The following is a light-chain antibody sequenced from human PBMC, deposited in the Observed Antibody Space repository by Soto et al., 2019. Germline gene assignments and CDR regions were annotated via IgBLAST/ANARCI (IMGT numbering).Light chain of an antibody. CDR2: DAS. CDR3: QQRNNGPPLT. CDR1: QSVSSY. V-gene: IGKV3-11*01. J-gene: IGKJ4*01. Sequence: EIVLTQSPATLYLSPGERATLSCRASQSVSSYLAWYQQKPGQAPRLLIYDASNRATGIPARFSGSGSVTDFTLTISSREPEDFSVYYCQQRNNGPPLTFGGGTKVEIK.